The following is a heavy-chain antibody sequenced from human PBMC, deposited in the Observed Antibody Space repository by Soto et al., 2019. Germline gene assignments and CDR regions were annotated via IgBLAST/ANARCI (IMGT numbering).Heavy chain of an antibody. V-gene: IGHV1-18*01. CDR3: SKNGSSWFAS. CDR1: GYSFYNSG. J-gene: IGHJ5*01. Sequence: QVQLVQSGPELKKPGASVKVSCKTSGYSFYNSGISWVRQAPGQGLEWIGWISVFNGYAHYAQTLQGRGSMTADTLTSTAYMELRGLRSDDTVMYYCSKNGSSWFASWGQGTPVTVSS. CDR2: ISVFNGYA. D-gene: IGHD1-1*01.